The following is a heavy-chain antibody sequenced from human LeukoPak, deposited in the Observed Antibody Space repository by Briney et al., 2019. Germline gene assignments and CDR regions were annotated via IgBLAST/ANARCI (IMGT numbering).Heavy chain of an antibody. V-gene: IGHV4-61*01. Sequence: KPSETLSLTCTVSGGSISSSSYYWSWIRQPPGKGLEWIGYIYYSGTTNYNPSLKGRVAISVDRSKNQFSLKLNSVTAADTAVYYCASRATTGPPYYLDYWGQGTLVTVSS. J-gene: IGHJ4*02. D-gene: IGHD1-26*01. CDR2: IYYSGTT. CDR1: GGSISSSSYY. CDR3: ASRATTGPPYYLDY.